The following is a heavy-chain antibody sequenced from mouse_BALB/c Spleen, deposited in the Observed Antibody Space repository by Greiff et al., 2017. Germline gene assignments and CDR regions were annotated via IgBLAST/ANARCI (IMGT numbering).Heavy chain of an antibody. CDR3: ARNYYRYDGEAWFAY. D-gene: IGHD2-14*01. CDR2: IWSGGST. J-gene: IGHJ3*01. Sequence: QVQLQQSGPGLVQPSQSLSITCTVSGFSLTSYGVHWVRQSLGKGLEWLGVIWSGGSTDYNAAFISRLSISKDNSKSQVFFKMNSLQANDTAIYYCARNYYRYDGEAWFAYWGQGTLVTVSA. V-gene: IGHV2-2*02. CDR1: GFSLTSYG.